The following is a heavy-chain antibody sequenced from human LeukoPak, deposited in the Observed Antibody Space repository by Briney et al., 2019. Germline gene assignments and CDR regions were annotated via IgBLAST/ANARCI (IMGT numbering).Heavy chain of an antibody. Sequence: PGGSLTLSCTTSGFTFSNYWMYWVRQAPGKGLMWVSRIKSDGTGITYTDSVEGRFTISGDNAKNTLYLQMNSLRDEDTAVYYCVRGQTIDYWGQGTLVTVSS. V-gene: IGHV3-74*01. J-gene: IGHJ4*02. D-gene: IGHD3-3*01. CDR1: GFTFSNYW. CDR3: VRGQTIDY. CDR2: IKSDGTGI.